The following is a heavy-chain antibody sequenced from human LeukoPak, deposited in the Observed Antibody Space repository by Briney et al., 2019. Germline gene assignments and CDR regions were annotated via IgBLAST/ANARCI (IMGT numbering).Heavy chain of an antibody. CDR3: ARDANWGEIDY. CDR2: ISYDGSDK. V-gene: IGHV3-30-3*01. D-gene: IGHD7-27*01. J-gene: IGHJ4*02. CDR1: QFTFSYYA. Sequence: GGSLRLSCAASQFTFSYYAMHWVRQAPGKGLEWVAIISYDGSDKYYADSVKGRFTISRDNSKNTQYLQMNSLRAEDTAVYYCARDANWGEIDYWGQGTLVTVSS.